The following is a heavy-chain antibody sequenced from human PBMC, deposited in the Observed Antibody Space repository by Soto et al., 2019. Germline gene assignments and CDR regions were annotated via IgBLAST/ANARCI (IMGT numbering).Heavy chain of an antibody. CDR2: ISAYNGNT. J-gene: IGHJ4*02. V-gene: IGHV1-18*04. Sequence: QVQLVQSGAEVKKPGASVKVSCKASGYTFTSYGISWVRQAPGQVLAWMGWISAYNGNTNDAPKLQGRVTMTTDTSTSTAYMELRSLRSDDTAVYYCARDLIPLPGQLLLMVSVDYWGQGTLVTVSS. CDR1: GYTFTSYG. CDR3: ARDLIPLPGQLLLMVSVDY. D-gene: IGHD2-2*01.